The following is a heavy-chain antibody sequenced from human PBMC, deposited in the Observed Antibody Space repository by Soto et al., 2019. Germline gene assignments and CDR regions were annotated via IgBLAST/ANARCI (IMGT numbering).Heavy chain of an antibody. Sequence: ASVKVSCKASGGTFSSYAISWVRQAPGQGLEWMGGIIPIFGTANYAQKFQGRVTITADESTSTAYMELSSLRSEDTAVYYCAAPRTERSGYYPLFDYWGQGTLVTVSS. D-gene: IGHD3-3*01. CDR3: AAPRTERSGYYPLFDY. V-gene: IGHV1-69*13. CDR2: IIPIFGTA. J-gene: IGHJ4*02. CDR1: GGTFSSYA.